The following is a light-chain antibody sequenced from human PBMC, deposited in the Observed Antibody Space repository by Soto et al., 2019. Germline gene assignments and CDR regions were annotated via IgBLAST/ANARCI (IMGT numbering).Light chain of an antibody. CDR2: DAS. V-gene: IGKV3-11*01. Sequence: EIVLKQSPGTLSLSPGERATLSCRASQSVNNYLAWYQPKPGQVPRLLIYDASNRATGIPARFSGSGSGTDFTLTISSLEPEDSAVYYCQQRGNWPWLTFGGGTRVEIK. CDR1: QSVNNY. J-gene: IGKJ4*01. CDR3: QQRGNWPWLT.